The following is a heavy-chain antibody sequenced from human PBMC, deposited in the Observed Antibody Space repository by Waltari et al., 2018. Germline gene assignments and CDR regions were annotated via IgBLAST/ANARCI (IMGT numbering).Heavy chain of an antibody. Sequence: QVQLVESGGGVVRPGGSLRLSCTDPGCTFSDYTMHWVRQAAGKGLEWVAITSHDGANKYYAGSVVGRFTISRDNSKNTVYLQMNSLRVEDTAVYYCARDLGSGWYYFDSWGQGTLVTVSS. CDR2: TSHDGANK. V-gene: IGHV3-30-3*01. J-gene: IGHJ4*02. CDR1: GCTFSDYT. D-gene: IGHD6-19*01. CDR3: ARDLGSGWYYFDS.